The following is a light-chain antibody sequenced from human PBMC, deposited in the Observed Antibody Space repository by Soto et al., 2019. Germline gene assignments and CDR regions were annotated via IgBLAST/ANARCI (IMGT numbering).Light chain of an antibody. CDR1: QSVSSSY. V-gene: IGKV3-20*01. J-gene: IGKJ1*01. CDR2: GAS. Sequence: EIVLTQSPGTLSLSPGDRATLSCRASQSVSSSYLAWYQQKPGQAPRLLIYGASSRATGIPDRFSGSGSGTDFTLTISRLEPEDFAMYYCQQCGRSPLTFGQGTKVDIK. CDR3: QQCGRSPLT.